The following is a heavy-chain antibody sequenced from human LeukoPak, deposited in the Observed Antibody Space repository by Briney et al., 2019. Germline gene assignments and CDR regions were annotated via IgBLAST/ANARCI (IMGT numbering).Heavy chain of an antibody. CDR1: GFTFSSYG. J-gene: IGHJ6*02. Sequence: GRSLRLSCAASGFTFSSYGMHWVRQAPGKGLEWVAVISYDGSNKYYADSVKGRFTISRDNSKNTLYLQMNSLRAEDTAVYYCARVKRYAYGMDVWGQGTTVTVSS. CDR2: ISYDGSNK. CDR3: ARVKRYAYGMDV. V-gene: IGHV3-30*03. D-gene: IGHD3-16*01.